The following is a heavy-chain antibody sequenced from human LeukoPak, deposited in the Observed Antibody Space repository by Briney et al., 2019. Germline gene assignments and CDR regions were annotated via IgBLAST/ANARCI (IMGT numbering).Heavy chain of an antibody. J-gene: IGHJ6*03. CDR3: ARQVRSPVVIFMDV. Sequence: FETLSLTCTVAGGSISTSTYNWGWIRQPPGKGLEWIGSVYVTGITYYNPSVESRVTISVDTSKNHFSLELNSVTAADTGVYFCARQVRSPVVIFMDVWGKGTTVIVSS. CDR1: GGSISTSTYN. D-gene: IGHD3-22*01. V-gene: IGHV4-39*01. CDR2: VYVTGIT.